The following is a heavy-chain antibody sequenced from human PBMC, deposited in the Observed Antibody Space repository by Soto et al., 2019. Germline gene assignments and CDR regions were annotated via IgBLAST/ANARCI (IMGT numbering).Heavy chain of an antibody. J-gene: IGHJ6*02. Sequence: PGESLKISCKGSGYTVTDCLIGWVRQLPGKGLEWMGIIYPGDSDTRYSPSFQGHVTITVYKSTSTAYLQWNTLTPPATAMYYCARHTSNFRYSYSGMDVWGQALTVTVSS. CDR2: IYPGDSDT. CDR3: ARHTSNFRYSYSGMDV. V-gene: IGHV5-51*01. D-gene: IGHD3-9*01. CDR1: GYTVTDCL.